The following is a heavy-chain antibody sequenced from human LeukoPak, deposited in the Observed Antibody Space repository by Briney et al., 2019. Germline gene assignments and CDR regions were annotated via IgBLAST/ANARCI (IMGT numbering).Heavy chain of an antibody. J-gene: IGHJ6*02. CDR1: GYTFTGYY. Sequence: ASVKVSCKASGYTFTGYYMHWVRQAPGQGLEGMGWINPNSGGTNYAQKFQGRVTMTRDTSISTAYMELSRLRSDDTAVYYCARDVSLYCSGGSCYEIGPYYYYGMDVWGQGTTVTVSS. CDR3: ARDVSLYCSGGSCYEIGPYYYYGMDV. V-gene: IGHV1-2*02. CDR2: INPNSGGT. D-gene: IGHD2-15*01.